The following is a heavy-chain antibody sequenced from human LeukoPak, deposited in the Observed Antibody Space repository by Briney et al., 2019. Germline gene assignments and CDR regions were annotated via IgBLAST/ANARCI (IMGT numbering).Heavy chain of an antibody. V-gene: IGHV3-21*01. CDR2: ITSSSSYI. J-gene: IGHJ4*02. CDR3: ARAYSSSRGTFDY. CDR1: GFTFSSYG. D-gene: IGHD6-6*01. Sequence: GGSLRLSCAASGFTFSSYGMNWVRQAPGKGLEWVSSITSSSSYIYYADSVKGRFTISRDNAKNSLYLQMNSLRAEDTAVYYCARAYSSSRGTFDYWGQGTLVTVSS.